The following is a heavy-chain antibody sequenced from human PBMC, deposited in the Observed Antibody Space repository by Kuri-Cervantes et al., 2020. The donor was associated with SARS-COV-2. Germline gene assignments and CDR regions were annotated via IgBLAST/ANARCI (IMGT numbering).Heavy chain of an antibody. D-gene: IGHD1-14*01. J-gene: IGHJ3*02. CDR3: ARDLQRGTFDI. CDR1: GGTFSSYA. Sequence: SSVTVSCKASGGTFSSYAISWVRQAPGQGLEWMGGIIPIFGTANYAQKFQGRVTITADKSTSTAYMELSSLRSEDTAVYYCARDLQRGTFDIWGQGTMVTVSS. V-gene: IGHV1-69*06. CDR2: IIPIFGTA.